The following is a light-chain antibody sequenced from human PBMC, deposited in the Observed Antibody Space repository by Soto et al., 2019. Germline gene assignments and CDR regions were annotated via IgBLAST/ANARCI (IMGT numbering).Light chain of an antibody. V-gene: IGLV2-14*01. CDR1: SSDVGGYKY. J-gene: IGLJ1*01. Sequence: QSVLTQPASVSGSPGQSIAISCTGTSSDVGGYKYVTWYQQNPGKAPKVLIYEVGNRFSGVSDRFSGTKSGNTASLTISGLQAEDEAEYFCSSYTSTNTYVFGSGTKVTVL. CDR3: SSYTSTNTYV. CDR2: EVG.